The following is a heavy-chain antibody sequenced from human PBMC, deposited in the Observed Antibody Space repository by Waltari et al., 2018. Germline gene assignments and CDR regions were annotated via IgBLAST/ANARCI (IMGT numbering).Heavy chain of an antibody. D-gene: IGHD6-6*01. J-gene: IGHJ6*02. V-gene: IGHV1-69*13. CDR3: AREAYSSSSGPYGMDV. Sequence: QVQLVQSGAEVKKPGSSVKVSCKASGGTFSSYAISWVRQAPGQGLEWMGGTIPIFGPANYAQKFQGRVTITAEESTSTAYMGLSSLRSEDTAVYYCAREAYSSSSGPYGMDVWGQGPRSPSP. CDR2: TIPIFGPA. CDR1: GGTFSSYA.